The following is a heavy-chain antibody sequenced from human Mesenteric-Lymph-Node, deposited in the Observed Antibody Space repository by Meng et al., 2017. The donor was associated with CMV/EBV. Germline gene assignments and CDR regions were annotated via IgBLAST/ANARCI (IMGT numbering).Heavy chain of an antibody. V-gene: IGHV4-39*01. D-gene: IGHD6-19*01. CDR1: GDSISSFYY. CDR2: VHYTGST. Sequence: PVQVPSSKPLSLTCSASGDSISSFYYWGWIRQPPGRGLEWIGSVHYTGSTYYSPSLKSRVTVSVDTSKNQFSLRLTSVTAADTAVYYCARPFPSWQSPRLDPFGAWGQGTLVTVSS. J-gene: IGHJ5*02. CDR3: ARPFPSWQSPRLDPFGA.